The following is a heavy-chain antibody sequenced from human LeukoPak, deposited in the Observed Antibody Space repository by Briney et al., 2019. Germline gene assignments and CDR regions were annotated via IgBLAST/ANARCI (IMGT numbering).Heavy chain of an antibody. V-gene: IGHV3-73*01. D-gene: IGHD2-15*01. CDR2: IRSKANSYAT. J-gene: IGHJ4*02. CDR3: TIPPVLSVAISRDY. Sequence: PGGSLRLSCAASGFTFSGSAMHWVRQASGKGLEWVGRIRSKANSYATAYAASVKGRFTISRDDSKNTAYLQMNSLKTEDTAVYYCTIPPVLSVAISRDYWGQGTLVTVSS. CDR1: GFTFSGSA.